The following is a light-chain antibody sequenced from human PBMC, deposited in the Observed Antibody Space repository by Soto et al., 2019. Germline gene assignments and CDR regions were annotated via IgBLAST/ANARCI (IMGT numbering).Light chain of an antibody. Sequence: EIVMTQSPATLSVSPGERATLSCRASQSVNSNLAWYQQKPGHSPRLLIYGAFTRVTGIPARFSGGGSGTEFTLTISSLQSEDFAIYYCQQHNSWPPVFGQGTKLEIK. CDR2: GAF. CDR3: QQHNSWPPV. V-gene: IGKV3-15*01. CDR1: QSVNSN. J-gene: IGKJ2*01.